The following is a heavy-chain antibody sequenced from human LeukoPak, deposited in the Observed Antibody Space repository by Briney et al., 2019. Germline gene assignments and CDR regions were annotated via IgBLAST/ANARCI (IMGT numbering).Heavy chain of an antibody. CDR2: IKADGSEK. CDR3: ARELGKYRRILGRDSQWLAVSGFDN. V-gene: IGHV3-7*01. Sequence: GGSLRLSCAASGFTFRNYGMSWVRQAPGKGLEWVADIKADGSEKYYVDSVKGRFTILRDNAKNSLYLQMNSLRAEDTAVYYCARELGKYRRILGRDSQWLAVSGFDNWGQGILVTVSS. D-gene: IGHD6-19*01. CDR1: GFTFRNYG. J-gene: IGHJ4*02.